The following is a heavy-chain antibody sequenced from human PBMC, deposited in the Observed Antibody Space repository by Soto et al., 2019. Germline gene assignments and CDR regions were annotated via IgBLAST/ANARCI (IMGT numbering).Heavy chain of an antibody. CDR2: ISDSGTP. CDR3: ARAYYGGVSRFDY. J-gene: IGHJ4*02. V-gene: IGHV4-61*03. Sequence: SETLSLTCTVSGGSISSGDYYWNWIRQSPGKGLEWIGYISDSGTPHLNPSLKSRVTMSLDTSKNHFSLRVTSVTAADTAVYFCARAYYGGVSRFDYWGQGTLVTVSS. D-gene: IGHD4-17*01. CDR1: GGSISSGDYY.